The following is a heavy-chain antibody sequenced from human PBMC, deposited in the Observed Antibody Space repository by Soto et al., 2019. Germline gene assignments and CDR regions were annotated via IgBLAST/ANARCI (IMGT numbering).Heavy chain of an antibody. V-gene: IGHV1-2*04. CDR2: INPNSGGT. D-gene: IGHD4-17*01. CDR3: ARDRNTGYGEGNTQNYYYGMDV. Sequence: GASVKVSCKASGYTFTGYYLHWVRQAPGQGLEWMGWINPNSGGTNYAQKFQGWVTMTRDTSISTAYMELSRLRSDDTAVYYCARDRNTGYGEGNTQNYYYGMDVWGQGTTVTVSS. CDR1: GYTFTGYY. J-gene: IGHJ6*02.